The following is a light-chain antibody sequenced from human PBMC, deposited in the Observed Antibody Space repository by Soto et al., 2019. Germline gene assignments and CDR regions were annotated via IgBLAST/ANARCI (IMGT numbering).Light chain of an antibody. CDR1: SSSIGSNT. CDR2: SNN. CDR3: AAWDDSLSGLYV. J-gene: IGLJ1*01. V-gene: IGLV1-44*01. Sequence: QSVLTQPPSASGTPGQRVTISCSGSSSSIGSNTVNWYQQLPGTAPKLLIYSNNQRPSGVPDRFSGSKSGTSASLAISGLQSEDEADYYCAAWDDSLSGLYVFGTGTQLTVL.